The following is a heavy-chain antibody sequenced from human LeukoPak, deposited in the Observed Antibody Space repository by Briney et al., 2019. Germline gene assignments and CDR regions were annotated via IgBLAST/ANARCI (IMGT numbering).Heavy chain of an antibody. D-gene: IGHD2-8*01. J-gene: IGHJ4*02. Sequence: RPGGSLRLSCAASGFTFSSYSMNWVRQAPGKGLEWVSYISSSSSTIYYADSVKGRFTISRDNAKNSLYLQMNSLRAEDTAVYYCARDRVFDYWGQGTLVTVSS. CDR3: ARDRVFDY. CDR1: GFTFSSYS. CDR2: ISSSSSTI. V-gene: IGHV3-48*01.